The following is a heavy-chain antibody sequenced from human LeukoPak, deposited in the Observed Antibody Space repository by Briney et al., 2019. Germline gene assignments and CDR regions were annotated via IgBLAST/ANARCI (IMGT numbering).Heavy chain of an antibody. V-gene: IGHV4-38-2*02. CDR3: GREDYGIDY. Sequence: PSETLSLTCAVSGYSISSGYYWGWIRQPPGKGLEWIGSIYHSGSTYYNPSLNSRVTISVDTSKNHFSLKLNSVTDEDTAVYSCGREDYGIDYWGQGTLVTVSS. CDR2: IYHSGST. J-gene: IGHJ4*02. CDR1: GYSISSGYY. D-gene: IGHD3-16*01.